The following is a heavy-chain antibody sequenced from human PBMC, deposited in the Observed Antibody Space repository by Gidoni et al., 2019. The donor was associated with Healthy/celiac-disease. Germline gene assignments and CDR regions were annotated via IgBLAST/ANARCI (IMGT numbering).Heavy chain of an antibody. V-gene: IGHV3-21*01. J-gene: IGHJ3*02. CDR3: ASLYYYDSSGLDAFDI. CDR2: ISSSSSYI. Sequence: EVQLVESGGGLVRPGGSLGLSCAASGFTFGSNSMNWFRQAPGKGLEWVSSISSSSSYIYYADSVKGRFTISRDNAKNSLYLQMNSLRAEDTAVYYCASLYYYDSSGLDAFDIWGQGTMVTVSS. CDR1: GFTFGSNS. D-gene: IGHD3-22*01.